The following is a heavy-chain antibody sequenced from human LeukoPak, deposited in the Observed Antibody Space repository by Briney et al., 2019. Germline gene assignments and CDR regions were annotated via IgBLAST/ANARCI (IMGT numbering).Heavy chain of an antibody. V-gene: IGHV4-38-2*01. D-gene: IGHD3-3*01. Sequence: SETLSLTCAVSGYSISSGYYWGWIRQPPGKGLEWIGSIYHSGSTYYNPSLKSRVTISVDTSKNQLSLKLSSVTAADAAVYYCARHVSGDYDFWSGYQRPFDYWGQGTLVTVSS. CDR2: IYHSGST. J-gene: IGHJ4*02. CDR1: GYSISSGYY. CDR3: ARHVSGDYDFWSGYQRPFDY.